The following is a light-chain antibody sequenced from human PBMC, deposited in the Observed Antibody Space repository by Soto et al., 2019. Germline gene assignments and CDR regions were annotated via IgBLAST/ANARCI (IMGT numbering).Light chain of an antibody. CDR3: QQYGSSPLT. CDR2: GAS. Sequence: EIVLTQSPGTLSLSPGERATLSCRASQSFTNNYLAWFQQKPGQAPRLLMYGASSRATGIPDRFSGSGTGTEFTLTISRLEPEDFAVYYCQQYGSSPLTFGGGTKVDIK. CDR1: QSFTNNY. J-gene: IGKJ4*01. V-gene: IGKV3-20*01.